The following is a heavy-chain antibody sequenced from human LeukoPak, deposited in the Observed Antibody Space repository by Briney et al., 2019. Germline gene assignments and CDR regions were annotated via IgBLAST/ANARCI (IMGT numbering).Heavy chain of an antibody. CDR2: SNPNSGGT. Sequence: ASVKVSCKASGYTFTGYYMHWVRQAPGQGLEWMGWSNPNSGGTNYAQKFQGRVTMTRDTSISTAYMELSRLRSDDTAVYYCAREGTGSWRGLNYYYMDVWGKGTTVTVSS. V-gene: IGHV1-2*02. CDR1: GYTFTGYY. CDR3: AREGTGSWRGLNYYYMDV. J-gene: IGHJ6*03. D-gene: IGHD6-13*01.